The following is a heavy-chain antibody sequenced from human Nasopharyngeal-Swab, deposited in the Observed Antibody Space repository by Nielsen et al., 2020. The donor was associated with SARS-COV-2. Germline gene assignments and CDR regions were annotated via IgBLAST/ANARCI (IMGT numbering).Heavy chain of an antibody. CDR1: GGSISSYY. D-gene: IGHD4-17*01. CDR3: ARFYDDYGFVRGYYYYYMDV. J-gene: IGHJ6*03. Sequence: SETLSLTCTVSGGSISSYYWSWIRQPPGKGLEWIGYIYYSGSTNYNPSLKSRVTISVDTSKNQFSLKLSSVTAADTAVYYCARFYDDYGFVRGYYYYYMDVWGKGTTVTVSS. CDR2: IYYSGST. V-gene: IGHV4-59*01.